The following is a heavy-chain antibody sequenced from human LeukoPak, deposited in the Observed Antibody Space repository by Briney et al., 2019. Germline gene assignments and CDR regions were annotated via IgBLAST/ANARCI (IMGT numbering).Heavy chain of an antibody. V-gene: IGHV4-59*01. CDR1: GGSISSFY. CDR2: VYHSGST. J-gene: IGHJ6*02. CDR3: ARGRPEDV. Sequence: PSETLSLTCTVSGGSISSFYWSWLRKSPGKGLEWIGHVYHSGSTNYNPSLKTRVTISVDTSKNQFSLKLSSVTAADTAVYYCARGRPEDVWGQGTTVTVSS.